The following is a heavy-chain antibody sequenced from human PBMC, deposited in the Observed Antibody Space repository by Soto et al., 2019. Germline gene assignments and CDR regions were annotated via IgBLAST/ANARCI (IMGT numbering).Heavy chain of an antibody. Sequence: SVKVSCKASGGTFSSYAISWVRQAPGQGLEWMGGIIPIFGTANYAQKFQGRVTITADKSTSTAYMELSSLRSEDTAVYYCARGDGLGATTGHSYYGTDVRGQATTVTVSS. CDR1: GGTFSSYA. D-gene: IGHD1-26*01. CDR3: ARGDGLGATTGHSYYGTDV. CDR2: IIPIFGTA. J-gene: IGHJ6*02. V-gene: IGHV1-69*06.